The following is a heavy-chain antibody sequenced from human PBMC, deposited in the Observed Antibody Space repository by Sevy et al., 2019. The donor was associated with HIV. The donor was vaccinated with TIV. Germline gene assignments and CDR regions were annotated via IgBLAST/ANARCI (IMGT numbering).Heavy chain of an antibody. J-gene: IGHJ5*02. V-gene: IGHV3-13*01. D-gene: IGHD3-10*01. CDR3: VRGNNIGELCYWFDP. CDR2: IGIAGDT. Sequence: GGSLRLSCAASGFTFSSYDMHWVRQVTGQGLEWVSGIGIAGDTYYPGSVKGRFTISRENARNSLDLQMNSLRAGDTAVYYYVRGNNIGELCYWFDPWGQGTLVTVSS. CDR1: GFTFSSYD.